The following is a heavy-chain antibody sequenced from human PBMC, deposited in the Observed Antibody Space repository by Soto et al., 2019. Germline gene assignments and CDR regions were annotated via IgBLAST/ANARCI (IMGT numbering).Heavy chain of an antibody. Sequence: GGSLRLCCAASGFTFSTYAMNWVRQAPGKGLEWISSISSGSSYIYYAGSVKGRFTISRDNAKNTLYVQMNSLRAEDTAVYYCARAGRGYGDYHYFDYWGQGTLVTVSS. CDR3: ARAGRGYGDYHYFDY. V-gene: IGHV3-21*01. CDR2: ISSGSSYI. J-gene: IGHJ4*02. CDR1: GFTFSTYA. D-gene: IGHD4-17*01.